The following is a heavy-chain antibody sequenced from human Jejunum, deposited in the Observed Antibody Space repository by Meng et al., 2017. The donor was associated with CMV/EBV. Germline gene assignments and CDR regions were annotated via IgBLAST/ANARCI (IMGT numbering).Heavy chain of an antibody. J-gene: IGHJ4*02. CDR3: ARAGDFDWLLLVY. CDR2: ISYDGNNQ. CDR1: GFTLSTYA. D-gene: IGHD3-9*01. Sequence: AGFTLSTYAMHWVRQAPGKGLEWVALISYDGNNQFYADSVKGRFTISRDNSKKTLYLQMNSLRADDTAVYYCARAGDFDWLLLVYWGQGTLVTVSS. V-gene: IGHV3-30*04.